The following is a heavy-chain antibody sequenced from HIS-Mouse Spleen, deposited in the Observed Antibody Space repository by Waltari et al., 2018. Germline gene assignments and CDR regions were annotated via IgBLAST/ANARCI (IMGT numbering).Heavy chain of an antibody. CDR3: AREFGLLPPISSRDYDAFDI. D-gene: IGHD3-10*01. CDR2: IYYRWST. V-gene: IGHV4-39*07. CDR1: GGSISSSSYY. J-gene: IGHJ3*02. Sequence: QLQLQESGPGLVKPSETLSLTCTVSGGSISSSSYYWGWIRQPPGKGLEWIGSIYYRWSTYYNPSLKSRVTISVDTSKNQFSLKLSSVTAADTAVYYCAREFGLLPPISSRDYDAFDIWGQGTMVTVSS.